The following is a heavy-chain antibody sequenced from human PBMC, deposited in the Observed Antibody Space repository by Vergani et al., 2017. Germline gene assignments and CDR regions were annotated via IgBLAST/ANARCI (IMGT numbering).Heavy chain of an antibody. Sequence: VQLVESGGGLVPPGRSLRLSCAASGFSFGDYAMTWVRKAPGRGLEWVAMTWYEGNNNYYAAAAKGRFTISKDISKNTLYLQMNSLRGDDTAVYYCASETRDTPSALDYWGQGTLVTVSS. D-gene: IGHD5-24*01. CDR2: TWYEGNNN. CDR3: ASETRDTPSALDY. CDR1: GFSFGDYA. J-gene: IGHJ4*02. V-gene: IGHV3-33*01.